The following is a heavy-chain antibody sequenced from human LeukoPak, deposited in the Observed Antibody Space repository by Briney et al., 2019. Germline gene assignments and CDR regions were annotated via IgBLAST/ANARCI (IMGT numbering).Heavy chain of an antibody. CDR3: AGASSKWELSF. CDR2: YIPMFRTA. V-gene: IGHV1-69*13. D-gene: IGHD1-26*01. J-gene: IGHJ4*02. Sequence: ASVKVSCKASVGTFSRYAISWVRQAPGQGLEWMGGYIPMFRTANYAQNFQNRVTITADESTSTFSMEVSSLRPEDTAVYFCAGASSKWELSFWGQGTLVTVSS. CDR1: VGTFSRYA.